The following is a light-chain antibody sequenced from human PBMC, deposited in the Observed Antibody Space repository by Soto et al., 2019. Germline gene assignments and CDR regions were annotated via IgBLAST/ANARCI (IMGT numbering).Light chain of an antibody. V-gene: IGKV1-5*03. CDR3: QQYNSYSWT. CDR1: HSISSW. CDR2: KAS. J-gene: IGKJ1*01. Sequence: DIQMTQSPSTLSASVGDRVTITCRASHSISSWLAWYQQKPGIAPKLLSYKASSLESGVPSRFSGSGSGTEFTLTISSLQPDDFATYYCQQYNSYSWTFGQGTKVEIK.